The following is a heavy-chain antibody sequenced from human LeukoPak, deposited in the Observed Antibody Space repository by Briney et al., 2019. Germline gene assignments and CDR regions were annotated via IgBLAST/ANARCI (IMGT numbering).Heavy chain of an antibody. CDR2: IYHSGST. J-gene: IGHJ6*02. Sequence: SETLSLTCTVSGYSISSGYYWGWMRQPPGKGLEWIGSIYHSGSTYYNPSLKGRVTISVDTSKNQFSLKLSSVTAADTAVYYCARDGLSGYSYGLNYYYYGMDVWGQGTTVTVSS. V-gene: IGHV4-38-2*02. D-gene: IGHD5-18*01. CDR3: ARDGLSGYSYGLNYYYYGMDV. CDR1: GYSISSGYY.